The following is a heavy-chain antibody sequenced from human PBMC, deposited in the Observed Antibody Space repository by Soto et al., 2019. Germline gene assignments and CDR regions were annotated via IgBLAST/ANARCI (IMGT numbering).Heavy chain of an antibody. V-gene: IGHV4-39*01. CDR2: SYYSGTT. CDR3: TRRYNWNDNYYVP. Sequence: PSETLSLTCTVSGNSISVHSYYWTWIRQPPGKGLEWIGSSYYSGTTYFNPSLKSRASISVDTSKNEFSLSLSSVTAADTAVYYCTRRYNWNDNYYVPLGPGVLDTVSS. J-gene: IGHJ5*02. D-gene: IGHD1-20*01. CDR1: GNSISVHSYY.